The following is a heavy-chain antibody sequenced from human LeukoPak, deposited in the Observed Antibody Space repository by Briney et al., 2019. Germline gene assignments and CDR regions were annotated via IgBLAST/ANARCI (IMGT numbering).Heavy chain of an antibody. CDR3: ARGMTTVTHFDY. D-gene: IGHD4-11*01. J-gene: IGHJ4*02. CDR1: GFTFSSYG. CDR2: IYSGGST. Sequence: GGSLRLSRAASGFTFSSYGMHWVRQAPGKGLEWVSVIYSGGSTYYADSVKGRFTISRDNSKNTLYLQMNSLRAEDTALYYCARGMTTVTHFDYWGQGTLVTVSS. V-gene: IGHV3-53*05.